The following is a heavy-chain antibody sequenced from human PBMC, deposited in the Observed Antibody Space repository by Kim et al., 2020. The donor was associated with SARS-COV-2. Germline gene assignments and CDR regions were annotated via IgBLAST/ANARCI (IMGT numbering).Heavy chain of an antibody. CDR2: IYTSGST. D-gene: IGHD3-3*01. V-gene: IGHV4-4*07. CDR1: GGSISSYY. J-gene: IGHJ4*02. Sequence: SETLSLTCTVSGGSISSYYWSWIRQPAGKGLEWIGRIYTSGSTNYNPSLKSRVTMSVDTSKNQFSLKLSSVTAADTAVYYCASTNIYDFWSGYDFDYWGQGTLVTVSS. CDR3: ASTNIYDFWSGYDFDY.